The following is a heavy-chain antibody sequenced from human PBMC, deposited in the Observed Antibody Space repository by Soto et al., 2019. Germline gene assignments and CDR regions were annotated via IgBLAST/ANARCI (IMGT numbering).Heavy chain of an antibody. D-gene: IGHD2-2*01. CDR3: ASRPRYCKSTSCLYYAPRYGRSWSAGFEY. CDR1: GGTFSSYA. CDR2: IIPMFGTS. V-gene: IGHV1-69*13. Sequence: SVKVSCKASGGTFSSYAISWVRQAPGQGLEWMGGIIPMFGTSNYAQKFQGRVTITADESTSTAYVELSSLRSEDTAVYYCASRPRYCKSTSCLYYAPRYGRSWSAGFEYWGQGTLVSVSA. J-gene: IGHJ4*02.